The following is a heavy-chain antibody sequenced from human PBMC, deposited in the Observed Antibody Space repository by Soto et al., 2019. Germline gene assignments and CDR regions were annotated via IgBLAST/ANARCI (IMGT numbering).Heavy chain of an antibody. Sequence: GGSLRISCQGSGFNFTSSWIGWVRQMPGKWLQWVGMTSPIDSNTRYGEALLVQVTISADKSIKPAYLQWSSLKASDTAIHYGDRLRASSWYSFDYWGQGSLVTVSS. CDR1: GFNFTSSW. D-gene: IGHD6-13*01. V-gene: IGHV5-51*01. CDR3: DRLRASSWYSFDY. CDR2: TSPIDSNT. J-gene: IGHJ4*02.